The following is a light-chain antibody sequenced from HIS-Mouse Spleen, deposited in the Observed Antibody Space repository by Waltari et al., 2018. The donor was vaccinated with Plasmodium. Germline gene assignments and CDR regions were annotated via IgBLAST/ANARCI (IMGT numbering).Light chain of an antibody. CDR1: HHGRNS. CDR2: DDS. V-gene: IGLV3-21*02. J-gene: IGLJ2*01. Sequence: SYVLTQPPSVSVAPGQTARTTCGGNHHGRNSVHLYQQKPRQAPVLVVYDDSDRPSGIPERFSGSNSGNTATLTISRVEAGDEADYYCQVWDSSSDHPVFGGGTKLTVL. CDR3: QVWDSSSDHPV.